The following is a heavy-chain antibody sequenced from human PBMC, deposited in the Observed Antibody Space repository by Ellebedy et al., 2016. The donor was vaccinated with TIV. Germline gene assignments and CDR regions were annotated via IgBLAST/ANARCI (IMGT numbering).Heavy chain of an antibody. Sequence: PGGSLRLSCAASGFTFSSYAMHWVRQAPGKGLEWVAVISYDGSNKYYADSVKGRFTISRDNPKNKLYLQMTSLRAEDTAVYYCARDGTSTVVMFPVSFDIWGQGTMVTVSS. CDR1: GFTFSSYA. D-gene: IGHD4-23*01. CDR3: ARDGTSTVVMFPVSFDI. V-gene: IGHV3-30-3*01. CDR2: ISYDGSNK. J-gene: IGHJ3*02.